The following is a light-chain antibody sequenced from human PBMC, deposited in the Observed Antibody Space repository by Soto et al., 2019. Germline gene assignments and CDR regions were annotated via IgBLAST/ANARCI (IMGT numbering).Light chain of an antibody. V-gene: IGKV3-20*01. CDR3: QQYGSSPQT. Sequence: EIVLTQSPGTLSLSPGERATLSCRASQSVSSSYLAWYQHKPGQAPRLLIYGASIRATGIPDRFSGSGSGTDFILTISTLEPEDFAVYYCQQYGSSPQTFGQGTKLDIK. J-gene: IGKJ1*01. CDR1: QSVSSSY. CDR2: GAS.